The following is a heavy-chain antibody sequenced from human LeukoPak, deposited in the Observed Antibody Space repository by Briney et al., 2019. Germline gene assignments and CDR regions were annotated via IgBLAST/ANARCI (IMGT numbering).Heavy chain of an antibody. J-gene: IGHJ4*02. V-gene: IGHV1-2*02. CDR1: GYTFTGYY. CDR3: AREDGGDYVVVDY. Sequence: ASVKVSCKASGYTFTGYYMHWVRQAPGQGLERMGWIKPNSGGTNYAQKFQGRVTMTRDTSISTAYMELSRPRSDDTAVYYCAREDGGDYVVVDYWGQGTLVTVSS. CDR2: IKPNSGGT. D-gene: IGHD4-17*01.